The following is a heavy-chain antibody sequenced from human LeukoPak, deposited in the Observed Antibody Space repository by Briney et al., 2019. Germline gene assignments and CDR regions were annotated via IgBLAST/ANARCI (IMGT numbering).Heavy chain of an antibody. V-gene: IGHV3-7*03. Sequence: GGSLRLSCAASGFTFSNYWLSWVRQAPGKGLEWVANIKQDESEKFYVDSVKGRFTISRDNGKDSLYLQMNSLRAEDTAVYYCAKDQEWELLPADYWGQGTLVTVSS. CDR3: AKDQEWELLPADY. CDR1: GFTFSNYW. D-gene: IGHD1-26*01. CDR2: IKQDESEK. J-gene: IGHJ4*02.